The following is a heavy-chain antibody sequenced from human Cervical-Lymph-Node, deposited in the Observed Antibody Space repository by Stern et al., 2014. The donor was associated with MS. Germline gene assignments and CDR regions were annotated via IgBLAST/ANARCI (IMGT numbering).Heavy chain of an antibody. CDR3: ARMRRVGATFYGLDV. J-gene: IGHJ6*02. CDR1: GFSLTNARMG. CDR2: IFTDGER. V-gene: IGHV2-26*01. D-gene: IGHD1-26*01. Sequence: QITLKESGPALVKPTETLTLTCTVSGFSLTNARMGVSWVRQPPGKALDWLAHIFTDGERWYSTSLSPRLTISKDPSKSQVVLTMTNVDPLDTATYFCARMRRVGATFYGLDVWGQGTTVSVSS.